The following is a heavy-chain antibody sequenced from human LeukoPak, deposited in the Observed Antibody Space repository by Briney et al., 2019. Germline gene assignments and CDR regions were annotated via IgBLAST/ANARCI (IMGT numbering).Heavy chain of an antibody. J-gene: IGHJ4*02. Sequence: GGSLRLSCAASGFTFSSYWMHWVRQAPGKGLVWVSHITGDGGDTSYADSVKGRFTISRDNSKNTLYLQMNSLRAEDTAVYYCARNPNSAAIYFDYWGQGTLVTVSS. CDR3: ARNPNSAAIYFDY. V-gene: IGHV3-74*01. CDR1: GFTFSSYW. CDR2: ITGDGGDT. D-gene: IGHD6-13*01.